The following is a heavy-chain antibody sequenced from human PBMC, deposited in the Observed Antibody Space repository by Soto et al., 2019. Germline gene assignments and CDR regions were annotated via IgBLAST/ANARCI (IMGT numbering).Heavy chain of an antibody. CDR2: ISYDGSNK. V-gene: IGHV3-30*18. D-gene: IGHD2-21*02. CDR1: GFTFSSYG. CDR3: ANDPGVVVTVLGSFDY. J-gene: IGHJ4*02. Sequence: PGGSLRLSCAASGFTFSSYGMHWVRQAPGKGLEWVAVISYDGSNKYYADSVKGRFTISRDKSKNTLYLQMNSLRAEDTAVYYCANDPGVVVTVLGSFDYWGQGTLVTVSS.